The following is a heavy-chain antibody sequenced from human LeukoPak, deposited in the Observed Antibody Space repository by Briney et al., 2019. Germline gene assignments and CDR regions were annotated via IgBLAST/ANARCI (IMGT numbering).Heavy chain of an antibody. CDR2: ISSSSSTI. D-gene: IGHD2-15*01. CDR3: ARGPGDDTVYCSGGSCYLDAFDI. V-gene: IGHV3-48*04. J-gene: IGHJ3*02. CDR1: GFTFSSYS. Sequence: GGSLRLSCAASGFTFSSYSMNWVRQAPGKGLEWVSYISSSSSTIYYADSVKGRFTISRDNAKNSLYLQMNSLRAEDTAVYYCARGPGDDTVYCSGGSCYLDAFDIWGQGTMVTVSS.